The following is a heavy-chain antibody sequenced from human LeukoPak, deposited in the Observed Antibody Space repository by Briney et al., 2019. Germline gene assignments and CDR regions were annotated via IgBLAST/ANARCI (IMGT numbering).Heavy chain of an antibody. CDR3: AKEEGSTSVNWFDP. J-gene: IGHJ5*02. D-gene: IGHD2-2*01. V-gene: IGHV3-30*18. CDR2: ISYDGNNK. Sequence: GGSLRLSCAASGFTFSTYGMHWVRQAPGRGLEWVAFISYDGNNKYYADSVKGRFTISRDSSKNTLYLQMNSLRFEDTAVYYCAKEEGSTSVNWFDPWGQGTLVTVSS. CDR1: GFTFSTYG.